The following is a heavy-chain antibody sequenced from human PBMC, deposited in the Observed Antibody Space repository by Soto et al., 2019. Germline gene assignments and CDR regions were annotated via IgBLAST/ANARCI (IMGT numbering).Heavy chain of an antibody. CDR3: ARSQGSSTSLEIYYYYYYGMDV. CDR1: GGTFSSYA. V-gene: IGHV1-69*01. CDR2: IITISDTT. J-gene: IGHJ6*02. D-gene: IGHD2-2*01. Sequence: QVQLVQSGAEVKKPESSVKVSCKASGGTFSSYAISWVRQAPGQGLEWMGGIITISDTTNYAQKFQGRVTITAEESTSTAYMELSSLTSEDTAVYYCARSQGSSTSLEIYYYYYYGMDVWGQGTTITVSS.